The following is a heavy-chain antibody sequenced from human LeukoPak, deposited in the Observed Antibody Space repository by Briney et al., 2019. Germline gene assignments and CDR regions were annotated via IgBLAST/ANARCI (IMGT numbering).Heavy chain of an antibody. Sequence: GGSLRLSCAASGFTFSSYAMSWVRQAPGKGLEWVSAISGSGGSTYYADSVKGRFTISRDNSKNTPYLQMNSLRAEDTAVYYCAKDKKLAARQEGNYYYYMDVWGKGTTVTVSS. V-gene: IGHV3-23*01. CDR3: AKDKKLAARQEGNYYYYMDV. D-gene: IGHD6-6*01. J-gene: IGHJ6*03. CDR1: GFTFSSYA. CDR2: ISGSGGST.